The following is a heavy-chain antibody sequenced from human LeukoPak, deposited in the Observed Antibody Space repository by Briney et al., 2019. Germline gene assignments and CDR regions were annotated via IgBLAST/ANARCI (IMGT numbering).Heavy chain of an antibody. V-gene: IGHV1-46*01. CDR2: INPSGGST. CDR1: GYTFTSYY. CDR3: ARDWVYYDSSGPDVSCDY. D-gene: IGHD3-22*01. J-gene: IGHJ4*02. Sequence: VSVKVSCKASGYTFTSYYMHWVRQAPGQGLEWMGIINPSGGSTSYAQKFQGRVTMTRDSATSTVYMELSSLRSEDTAVYYCARDWVYYDSSGPDVSCDYWGQGTLVTVSS.